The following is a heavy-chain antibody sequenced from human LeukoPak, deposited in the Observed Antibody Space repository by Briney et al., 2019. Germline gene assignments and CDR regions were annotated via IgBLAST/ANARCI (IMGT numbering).Heavy chain of an antibody. V-gene: IGHV3-48*03. CDR3: ARERYSGYEDAFDI. Sequence: GGSLRLSCAASGFTFSSYEMNWVRQAPGKGLEWVSYISSSGSTIYYADSVKGRFTISRDNAKNSLYLQMNSLRAEDTAVYYCARERYSGYEDAFDIWGRGTMVTVSS. CDR1: GFTFSSYE. CDR2: ISSSGSTI. D-gene: IGHD5-12*01. J-gene: IGHJ3*02.